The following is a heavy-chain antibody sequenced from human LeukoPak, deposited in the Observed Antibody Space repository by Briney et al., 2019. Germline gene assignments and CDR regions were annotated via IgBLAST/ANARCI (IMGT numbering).Heavy chain of an antibody. CDR2: IYYSGST. CDR1: GGSISSGGYY. CDR3: ARARAVATIAREAYCFDY. J-gene: IGHJ4*02. Sequence: SQTLSLTCTVSGGSISSGGYYWSWIRQHPGKGLEWIGYIYYSGSTYYNPSLKSRVTISVDTSKNQFSLKLSSVTAADTAVYYCARARAVATIAREAYCFDYWGQGTLVTVSS. V-gene: IGHV4-31*03. D-gene: IGHD5-12*01.